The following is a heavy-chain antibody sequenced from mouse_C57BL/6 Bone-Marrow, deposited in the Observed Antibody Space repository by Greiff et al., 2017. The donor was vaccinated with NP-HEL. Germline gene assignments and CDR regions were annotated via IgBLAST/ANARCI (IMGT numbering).Heavy chain of an antibody. Sequence: EVKLVESGGDLVKPGGSLKLSCAASGFTFSSYGMSWVRQTPDKRLEWVATISSGGSYTYYPDSVKGRFTISRDNAKNTLYLQMSSLKSEDTAMYFSASPYDYAVAWFAYWGQGTLFTLSA. V-gene: IGHV5-6*01. D-gene: IGHD2-4*01. CDR3: ASPYDYAVAWFAY. J-gene: IGHJ3*01. CDR2: ISSGGSYT. CDR1: GFTFSSYG.